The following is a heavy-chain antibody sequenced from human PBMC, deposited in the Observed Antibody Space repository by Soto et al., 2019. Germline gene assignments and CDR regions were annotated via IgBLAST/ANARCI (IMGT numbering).Heavy chain of an antibody. D-gene: IGHD3-16*02. Sequence: QVQLVQSGAEVKKPGASVKVSCKASGYTFISYGISWVRQAPGQGLEWMGWISAYNGNTYYAQKLQGRVTMTTDTSTSTAYMELRSLRSDDTAVYYCARFEYDYIWGSYRPTGAFDIWGQGTMVTVSS. CDR2: ISAYNGNT. CDR1: GYTFISYG. J-gene: IGHJ3*02. CDR3: ARFEYDYIWGSYRPTGAFDI. V-gene: IGHV1-18*01.